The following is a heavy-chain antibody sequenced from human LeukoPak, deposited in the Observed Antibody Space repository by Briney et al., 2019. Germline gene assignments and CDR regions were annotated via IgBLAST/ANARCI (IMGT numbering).Heavy chain of an antibody. CDR1: GYTFTSYG. CDR3: ARDGRYYDSSVAWVHGFDP. J-gene: IGHJ5*02. D-gene: IGHD3-22*01. Sequence: ASVKVSCTASGYTFTSYGISWVRQAPGQGLEWMGIINPSGGSTSYAQKFQGRVTMTRDTSTSTVYMELSSLRSEDTAVYYCARDGRYYDSSVAWVHGFDPWGQGTLVTVSS. CDR2: INPSGGST. V-gene: IGHV1-46*01.